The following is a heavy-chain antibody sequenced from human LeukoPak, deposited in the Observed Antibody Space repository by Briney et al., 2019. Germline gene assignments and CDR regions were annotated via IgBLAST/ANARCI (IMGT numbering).Heavy chain of an antibody. CDR3: ARGAYYDFWSGYYTFFDY. D-gene: IGHD3-3*01. CDR2: INPSGGST. J-gene: IGHJ4*02. V-gene: IGHV1-46*01. CDR1: GYTFTGYY. Sequence: ASVKVSCKASGYTFTGYYMHWVRQAPGQGLEWMGIINPSGGSTSYAQKFQGRVTMTRDTSTSTVYMELSSLRSEDTAVYYCARGAYYDFWSGYYTFFDYWGQGTLVTVSS.